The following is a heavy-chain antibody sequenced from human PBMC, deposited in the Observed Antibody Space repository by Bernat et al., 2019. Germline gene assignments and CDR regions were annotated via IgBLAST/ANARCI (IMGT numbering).Heavy chain of an antibody. CDR2: ISAYNGNT. V-gene: IGHV1-18*01. CDR3: ARDVPRGWRQDTAMVPIDY. D-gene: IGHD5-18*01. J-gene: IGHJ4*02. Sequence: QVQLVQSGAEVKKPGASVKVSCKASGYTFTSYGISWVRQAPGQGLEWMGWISAYNGNTNYAQKLQGRVTMTTDTSTSTAYMELRSLRSDDTAVYYCARDVPRGWRQDTAMVPIDYWGQGTLATVSS. CDR1: GYTFTSYG.